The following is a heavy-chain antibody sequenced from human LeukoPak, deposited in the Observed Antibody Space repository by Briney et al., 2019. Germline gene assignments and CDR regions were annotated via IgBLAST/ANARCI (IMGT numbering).Heavy chain of an antibody. CDR3: ARSSIAARGPYQH. Sequence: ASVKVSCKASGYTFTGYYMHWVRQAPGQGLEWMGWINPNSGGTNYAQKFQGRVTMTRDTSISTAYMELSRLRSDDTAVYYCARSSIAARGPYQHWGQGTLVTVSS. D-gene: IGHD6-6*01. CDR1: GYTFTGYY. CDR2: INPNSGGT. J-gene: IGHJ1*01. V-gene: IGHV1-2*02.